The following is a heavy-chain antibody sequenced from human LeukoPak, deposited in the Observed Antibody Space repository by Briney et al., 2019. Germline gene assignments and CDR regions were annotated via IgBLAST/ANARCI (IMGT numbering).Heavy chain of an antibody. J-gene: IGHJ4*02. CDR2: ISSSGSTI. Sequence: GGSLRFSGAASGLTFSDSYMSWIRQAPGKGLEYISYISSSGSTIYYADSVKGRFTLSRDNAKNSLSLEMNSLRAEDTAVYYCARGKYSFDYWGQGTLVTVSS. CDR1: GLTFSDSY. V-gene: IGHV3-11*01. CDR3: ARGKYSFDY.